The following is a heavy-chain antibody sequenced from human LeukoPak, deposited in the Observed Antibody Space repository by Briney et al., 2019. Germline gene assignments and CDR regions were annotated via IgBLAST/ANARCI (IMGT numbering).Heavy chain of an antibody. CDR2: IKSKSDGGTT. J-gene: IGHJ4*02. CDR3: TPDRGPQEYVSGAY. V-gene: IGHV3-15*01. D-gene: IGHD3-10*01. Sequence: PGGSLRLSCAASGVTFNNAWMSWVRQAPGKGLEWVGRIKSKSDGGTTDYAAPVKGRFTISRDDSKNTLFLQMTSLKTEDTAVYYCTPDRGPQEYVSGAYWRQGILVTVSS. CDR1: GVTFNNAW.